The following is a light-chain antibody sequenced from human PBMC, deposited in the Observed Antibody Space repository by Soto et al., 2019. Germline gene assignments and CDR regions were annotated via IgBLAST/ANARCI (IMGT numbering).Light chain of an antibody. CDR1: QSVSSY. Sequence: EVGVKKSAAAVSVYKGERATLSCRASQSVSSYLAWYQQKPGQAPRLLIYDASNRATGIPARFSGSGSGTDFTLTISSLEPEDFAVYYCQRRSNWPPDTFGPVTMVDI. J-gene: IGKJ3*01. CDR2: DAS. CDR3: QRRSNWPPDT. V-gene: IGKV3-11*01.